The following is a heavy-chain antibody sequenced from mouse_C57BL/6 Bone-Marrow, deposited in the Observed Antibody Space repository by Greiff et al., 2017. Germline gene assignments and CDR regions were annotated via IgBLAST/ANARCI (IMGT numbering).Heavy chain of an antibody. CDR3: ARCLSFYSAMDY. CDR2: IYPGSGST. Sequence: QVQLQQPGAELVKPGASVKMSCKASGYTFTSYWITWVKQRPGQGLEWIGDIYPGSGSTNYNEKFKSKATLTVDTSSSTAYMQLSSLTSADSAVXDCARCLSFYSAMDYWGQGTSVTVSS. J-gene: IGHJ4*01. V-gene: IGHV1-55*01. CDR1: GYTFTSYW.